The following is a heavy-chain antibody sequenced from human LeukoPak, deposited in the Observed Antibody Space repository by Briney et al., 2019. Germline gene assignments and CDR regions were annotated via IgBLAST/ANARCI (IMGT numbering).Heavy chain of an antibody. D-gene: IGHD3-10*01. Sequence: PSETLSLTCAVYGGSFSGYYWSWIRQPPGKGLEWIGEINHSGSTNYNPSLKSRVTISVDESKNQFSLNLTSVTAADTAVYFCARHPNYYGSGWGQGIQVTVTS. CDR3: ARHPNYYGSG. V-gene: IGHV4-34*01. CDR1: GGSFSGYY. CDR2: INHSGST. J-gene: IGHJ4*02.